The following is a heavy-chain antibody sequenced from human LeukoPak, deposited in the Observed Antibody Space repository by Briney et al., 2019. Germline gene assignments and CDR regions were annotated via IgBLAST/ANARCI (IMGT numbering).Heavy chain of an antibody. Sequence: SETLSLTCAVYGGSFSGYYWNWIRQPPGKGLEWIGEINHSGSTNYNPSLKSRVTISVDTSKNQFSLKLSSVTAADTAVYYCARGGVHLDYWGQGTLVTVSS. J-gene: IGHJ4*02. CDR2: INHSGST. CDR3: ARGGVHLDY. V-gene: IGHV4-34*01. CDR1: GGSFSGYY. D-gene: IGHD2-8*01.